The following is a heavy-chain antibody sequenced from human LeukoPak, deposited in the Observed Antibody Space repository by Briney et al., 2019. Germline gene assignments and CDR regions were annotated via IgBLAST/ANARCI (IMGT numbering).Heavy chain of an antibody. V-gene: IGHV4-59*01. J-gene: IGHJ4*02. Sequence: PSETLSLTCTVSGGSLSSFYWSWIRQPPGKGLEWIGYIYYSGSTNYNPSLESRVTISVDTSKNQFSLKLSSVTAADTAVYYCARTILEYYYDSNGRYYFDYWGQGTLVAVSS. CDR1: GGSLSSFY. CDR3: ARTILEYYYDSNGRYYFDY. D-gene: IGHD3-22*01. CDR2: IYYSGST.